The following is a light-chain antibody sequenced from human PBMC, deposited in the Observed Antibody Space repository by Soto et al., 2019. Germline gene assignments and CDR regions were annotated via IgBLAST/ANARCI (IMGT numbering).Light chain of an antibody. CDR2: EVS. Sequence: QSVLTQPASVSGSPGQSITISCTGTSSDVGGYNYVSWYQQHPGKAPKLMIYEVSNRPSGVSNRFSGSKSGNTASLTISGLQAEDEADYYCSSNKSQSTLVFGGGTKLTVL. V-gene: IGLV2-14*01. CDR3: SSNKSQSTLV. CDR1: SSDVGGYNY. J-gene: IGLJ2*01.